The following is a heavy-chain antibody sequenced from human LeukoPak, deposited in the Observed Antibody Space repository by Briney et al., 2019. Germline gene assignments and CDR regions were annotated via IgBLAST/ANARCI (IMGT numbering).Heavy chain of an antibody. CDR2: ISGYNGNT. CDR3: ARDPGSETTHGQRNMDSSRNDY. J-gene: IGHJ4*02. Sequence: GASVKVSCKASGYTFTSYGISWVRQAPGQGLEWMGWISGYNGNTNYAQKLQGRVTMTRDTSTSTVYMELSSLRSEDTAVYYCARDPGSETTHGQRNMDSSRNDYWGQGTLVTVSS. V-gene: IGHV1-18*01. CDR1: GYTFTSYG. D-gene: IGHD6-13*01.